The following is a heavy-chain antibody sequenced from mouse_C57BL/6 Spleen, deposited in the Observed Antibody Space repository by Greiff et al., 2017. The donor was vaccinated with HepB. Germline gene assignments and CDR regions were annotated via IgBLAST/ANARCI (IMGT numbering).Heavy chain of an antibody. CDR3: TRKEADGLDY. CDR1: GYTFTDYE. D-gene: IGHD2-3*01. V-gene: IGHV1-15*01. Sequence: VKLMESGAELVRPGASVTLSCKASGYTFTDYEMHWVKQTPVHGLEWIGAIDPETGGTAYNKKFKGKAILTADKSSSTAYMELRSLTSEDSAVYYWTRKEADGLDYGGQGTTLTVSS. J-gene: IGHJ2*01. CDR2: IDPETGGT.